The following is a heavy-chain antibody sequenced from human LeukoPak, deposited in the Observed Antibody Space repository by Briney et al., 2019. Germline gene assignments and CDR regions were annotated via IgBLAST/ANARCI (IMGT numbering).Heavy chain of an antibody. V-gene: IGHV1-2*02. J-gene: IGHJ6*02. D-gene: IGHD2-15*01. Sequence: ASVKVSCKASGYTFTGYYMHWVRQVPGQGLEWMGWINPNSGGTNYAQKFQGRVTMTRDTSISTAYMELSRLRSDDTAVYYCASPCSGGSCHHYYYYGMDVWGQGTTVTVSS. CDR1: GYTFTGYY. CDR3: ASPCSGGSCHHYYYYGMDV. CDR2: INPNSGGT.